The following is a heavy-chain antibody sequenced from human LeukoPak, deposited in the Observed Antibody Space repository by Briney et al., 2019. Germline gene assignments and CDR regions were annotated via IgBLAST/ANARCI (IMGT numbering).Heavy chain of an antibody. CDR2: ISSSSSYI. J-gene: IGHJ4*02. V-gene: IGHV3-21*01. Sequence: GGSLRLSCAASGFTFSSYSMNWVRQAPGKGLEWVSSISSSSSYIYYADSVKGRFTISRDNAKNSLHLQMNSLRAEDTAVYYCARDPNRGLFDYWGQGTLVTVSS. CDR3: ARDPNRGLFDY. CDR1: GFTFSSYS.